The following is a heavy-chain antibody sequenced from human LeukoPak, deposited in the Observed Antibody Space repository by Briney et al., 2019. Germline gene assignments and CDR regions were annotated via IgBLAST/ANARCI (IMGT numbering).Heavy chain of an antibody. CDR2: ISGSGGST. CDR3: ARDIRDRSYGVRWTYYYYMDV. Sequence: PGGSLRLSCEASGFIFNNYGMSWVRQAPGKGLEWVSAISGSGGSTYYADSVKGRFTISRDSSKNTLYLQMNSLRAEDTAVYYCARDIRDRSYGVRWTYYYYMDVWGKGTTVTISS. D-gene: IGHD3-10*01. V-gene: IGHV3-23*01. J-gene: IGHJ6*03. CDR1: GFIFNNYG.